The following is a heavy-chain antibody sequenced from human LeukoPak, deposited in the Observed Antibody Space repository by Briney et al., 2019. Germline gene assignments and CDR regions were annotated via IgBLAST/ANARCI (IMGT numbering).Heavy chain of an antibody. V-gene: IGHV3-30*03. CDR3: ARASPASAAALDY. CDR1: GFTFSSYG. Sequence: GGSLRLSFAASGFTFSSYGMHWVRQAPGKGLEWVAVISYDGSNKYYADSVKGRFTISRDNAKNSLYLQMNSLRAEDTAVYYCARASPASAAALDYWGQGTLVTVSS. J-gene: IGHJ4*02. CDR2: ISYDGSNK. D-gene: IGHD6-13*01.